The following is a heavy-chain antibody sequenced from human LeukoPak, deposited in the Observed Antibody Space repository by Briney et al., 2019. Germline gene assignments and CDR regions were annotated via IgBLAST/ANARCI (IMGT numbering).Heavy chain of an antibody. V-gene: IGHV3-7*01. CDR3: VRVGGAFDI. Sequence: GGSLRLSCAASGFTFSSYWMSWVRQAPGKGLEWVANIKQDGSEKYYVDSVKGRFTISRDNSKNTLYLQMNSLRAEDTAVYYCVRVGGAFDIWGQGTMVTVSS. J-gene: IGHJ3*02. CDR1: GFTFSSYW. D-gene: IGHD3-16*01. CDR2: IKQDGSEK.